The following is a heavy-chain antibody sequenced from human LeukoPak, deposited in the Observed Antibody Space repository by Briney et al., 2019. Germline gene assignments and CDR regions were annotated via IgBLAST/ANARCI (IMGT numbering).Heavy chain of an antibody. J-gene: IGHJ4*02. D-gene: IGHD5-12*01. CDR1: GGSISSYY. Sequence: PSETLSLTCNVSGGSISSYYWSWIRQPPGKGLEWIGYIYYSGSTNFNPSVKSRVTISVDTSKNQFSLKLSSVTAADTAVYYCARTMATEDLYHFDYWRQGTLVTVSS. V-gene: IGHV4-59*08. CDR3: ARTMATEDLYHFDY. CDR2: IYYSGST.